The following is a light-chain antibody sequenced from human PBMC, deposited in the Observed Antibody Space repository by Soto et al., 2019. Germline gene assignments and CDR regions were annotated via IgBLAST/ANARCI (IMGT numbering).Light chain of an antibody. Sequence: IVLTESPAALFFSPGERATVSCRASQSVSSYLAWYQQKPGQAPRLLIYDASNRATGIPARFSGSGSGTDFTLTISSLEPEDFAVYYCQQRSNWPKTFGQGTKVDIK. CDR2: DAS. V-gene: IGKV3-11*01. CDR1: QSVSSY. J-gene: IGKJ1*01. CDR3: QQRSNWPKT.